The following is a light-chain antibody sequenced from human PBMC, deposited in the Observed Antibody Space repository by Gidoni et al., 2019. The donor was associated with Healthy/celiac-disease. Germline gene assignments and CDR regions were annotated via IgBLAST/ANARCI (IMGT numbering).Light chain of an antibody. CDR3: QQYNSYSKT. CDR1: QSISSW. J-gene: IGKJ1*01. CDR2: KAS. Sequence: DIQLTQSPSTLSASVGDRVTITCRASQSISSWLAWYQQKPGNAPKLLIYKASSLESGVPSRFSGSGSGTEFTLTISSLQPDDFATYYCQQYNSYSKTFXXXTKVEIK. V-gene: IGKV1-5*03.